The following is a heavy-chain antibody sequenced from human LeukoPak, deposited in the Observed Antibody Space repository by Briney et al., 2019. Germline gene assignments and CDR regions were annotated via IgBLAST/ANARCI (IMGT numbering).Heavy chain of an antibody. CDR3: ARDTPIYCSSTSCHTRKGFDI. J-gene: IGHJ3*02. V-gene: IGHV1-18*01. Sequence: ASVKVSCKASGYTFTSYGISWVRQAPGQGLEWMGWISAYNGNTNYAQKLQGRVTMTTDTSTSTAYMELRSLRSDDTAVYYCARDTPIYCSSTSCHTRKGFDIWGQGTMVTVSS. D-gene: IGHD2-2*02. CDR2: ISAYNGNT. CDR1: GYTFTSYG.